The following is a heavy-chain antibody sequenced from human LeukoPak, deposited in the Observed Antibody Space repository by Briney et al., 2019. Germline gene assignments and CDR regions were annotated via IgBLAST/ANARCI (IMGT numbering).Heavy chain of an antibody. CDR3: AREADSGYYRTVDY. CDR1: GFTFSRYA. V-gene: IGHV3-30-3*01. J-gene: IGHJ4*02. CDR2: MSDDGSEK. Sequence: GRSLRLSCAASGFTFSRYAMHWVRQAPGKRLEWLGHMSDDGSEKHYVDSVRGRFTISRDPSKNTPYLEMTSLRTEDTAVYYCAREADSGYYRTVDYWGQGTMVTVS. D-gene: IGHD2-15*01.